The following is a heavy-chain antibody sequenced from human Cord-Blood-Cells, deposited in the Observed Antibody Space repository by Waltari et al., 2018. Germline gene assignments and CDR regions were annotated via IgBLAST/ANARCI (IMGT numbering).Heavy chain of an antibody. J-gene: IGHJ6*02. V-gene: IGHV3-53*01. D-gene: IGHD4-4*01. CDR1: GFTVSSNY. Sequence: GLIQPGGSLRLSCAASGFTVSSNYMSWVRQAPGKGLEWVSVIYSGGSTYYADSVKGRFTISRDNSKNTLYLQMNSLRAEDTAVYYCARSYSNYYYYGMDVWGQGTTVTVSS. CDR3: ARSYSNYYYYGMDV. CDR2: IYSGGST.